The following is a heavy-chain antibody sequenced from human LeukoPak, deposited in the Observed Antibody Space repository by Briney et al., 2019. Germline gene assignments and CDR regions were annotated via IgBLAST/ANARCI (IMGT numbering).Heavy chain of an antibody. CDR3: AREARLGELSPSGY. CDR2: ISSSSSYI. V-gene: IGHV3-21*01. J-gene: IGHJ4*02. D-gene: IGHD3-16*02. CDR1: GFTFSIYS. Sequence: PGGSLRLSCAASGFTFSIYSMNWVRQAPGKGLEWVSSISSSSSYIYYADSVKGRFTISRDNAKNSLYLQMNSLRAEDTAVYYCAREARLGELSPSGYWGQGTLVTVSS.